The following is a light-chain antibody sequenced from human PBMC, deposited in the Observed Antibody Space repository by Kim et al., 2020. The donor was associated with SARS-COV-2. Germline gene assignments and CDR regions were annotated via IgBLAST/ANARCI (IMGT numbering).Light chain of an antibody. CDR2: GAS. CDR3: QQYGSSLYT. CDR1: QSFSSSY. V-gene: IGKV3-20*01. J-gene: IGKJ2*01. Sequence: LSPGERATLSCRASQSFSSSYLAWYQQKPCQAPRLLIYGASSSATGIPDRFSGSGSRTDFTLTIIRLEPEDYAVYYCQQYGSSLYTVGQGTKLEI.